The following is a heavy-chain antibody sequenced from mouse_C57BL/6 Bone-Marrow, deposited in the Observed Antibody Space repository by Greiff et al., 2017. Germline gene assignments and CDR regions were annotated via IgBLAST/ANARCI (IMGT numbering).Heavy chain of an antibody. V-gene: IGHV1-76*01. CDR2: IYPGRGNT. Sequence: VQLQESGAELVRPGASVKLSCKASGYTFTDYYINWVKQRPGQGLEWIARIYPGRGNTYYNEKFKGKATLTAEKSSSTAYMQLSSLTSEDSAVYFCARSKLRHWYFDVWGTGTTVTVSS. CDR1: GYTFTDYY. D-gene: IGHD2-4*01. CDR3: ARSKLRHWYFDV. J-gene: IGHJ1*03.